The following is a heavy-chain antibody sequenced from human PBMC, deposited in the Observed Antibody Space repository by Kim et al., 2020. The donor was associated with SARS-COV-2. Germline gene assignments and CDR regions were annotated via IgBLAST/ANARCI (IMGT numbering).Heavy chain of an antibody. J-gene: IGHJ4*02. CDR3: VKDPVSYYGSGSY. V-gene: IGHV3-64D*09. CDR1: GFTFSSYA. D-gene: IGHD3-10*01. CDR2: ISSNGGRT. Sequence: GGSLRLSCSASGFTFSSYAMHWVRQAPGKGLEYVSAISSNGGRTYYADSVKGRFTISRDNSKNTLYLQMSSLRAEDTAVYYCVKDPVSYYGSGSYWGQGTLVTVSS.